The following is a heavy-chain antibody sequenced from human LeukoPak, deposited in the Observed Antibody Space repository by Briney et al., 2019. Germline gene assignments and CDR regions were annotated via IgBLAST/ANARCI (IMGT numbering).Heavy chain of an antibody. J-gene: IGHJ4*02. CDR2: INHSGST. CDR3: ARGGQLWPFDY. D-gene: IGHD5-18*01. V-gene: IGHV4-34*01. Sequence: PWGTLSLTCAVYGGSFSGYYWSWIRQPPGKGLEWIGEINHSGSTNYNPSLKSRVTISVDTSKNQFSLKLSSVTAADTAVYYCARGGQLWPFDYWGQGTLVTVSA. CDR1: GGSFSGYY.